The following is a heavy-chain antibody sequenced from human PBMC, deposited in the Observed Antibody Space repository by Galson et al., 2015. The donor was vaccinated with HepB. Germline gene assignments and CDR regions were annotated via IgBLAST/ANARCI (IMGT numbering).Heavy chain of an antibody. CDR3: ARDKSIAARDYYYYYMDV. D-gene: IGHD6-6*01. V-gene: IGHV6-1*01. CDR1: GDSVSSHSAA. Sequence: CAISGDSVSSHSAAWNWIRQSPSRGLEWLGRTYYRSKWYNDYAVSVKSRITINPDTSKNQFSLQLNSVTPEDTAVYYCARDKSIAARDYYYYYMDVWGKGTTVTVSS. CDR2: TYYRSKWYN. J-gene: IGHJ6*03.